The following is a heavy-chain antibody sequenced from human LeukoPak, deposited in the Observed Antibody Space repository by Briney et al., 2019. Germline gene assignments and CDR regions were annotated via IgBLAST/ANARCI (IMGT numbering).Heavy chain of an antibody. CDR2: INHSGST. J-gene: IGHJ4*02. D-gene: IGHD1-26*01. CDR3: ARHETGGTYPLKY. V-gene: IGHV4-34*01. Sequence: SETLSLTCAVYGGSFSGYYWSWIRQPPGKGLEWIGEINHSGSTNYNPSLKSRVTISVDTSRNQFSLRLSSVTAADTAVYYCARHETGGTYPLKYWGQGTLVTVSS. CDR1: GGSFSGYY.